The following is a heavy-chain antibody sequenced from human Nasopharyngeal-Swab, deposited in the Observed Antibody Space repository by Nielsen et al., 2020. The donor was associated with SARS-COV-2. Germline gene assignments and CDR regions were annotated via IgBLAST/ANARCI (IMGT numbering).Heavy chain of an antibody. CDR3: AKVRDGYNQGFDY. V-gene: IGHV3-21*01. CDR1: GFTLSSYS. Sequence: GGSLRLSYAASGFTLSSYSMNWVRQAPGKGLEWVSSISSSSSYIFYADSVKGRFTISRDNSKNTLYLQMDSLRAEDTAVYYCAKVRDGYNQGFDYWGQGTLVTVSS. D-gene: IGHD5-24*01. J-gene: IGHJ4*02. CDR2: ISSSSSYI.